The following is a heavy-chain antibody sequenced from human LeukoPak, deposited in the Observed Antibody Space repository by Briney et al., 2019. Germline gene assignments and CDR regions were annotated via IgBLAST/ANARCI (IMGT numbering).Heavy chain of an antibody. J-gene: IGHJ4*02. Sequence: ASVQVSCKASGYSFTSYGITWVRQAPGRGLEWMGWINPYNGNTNYAQKLQGRVTMTTDTSTSTAYMDLRSLRSDDTAVYYCARERSGWFFSNWGQGTLVTVSS. CDR1: GYSFTSYG. D-gene: IGHD6-19*01. CDR3: ARERSGWFFSN. CDR2: INPYNGNT. V-gene: IGHV1-18*01.